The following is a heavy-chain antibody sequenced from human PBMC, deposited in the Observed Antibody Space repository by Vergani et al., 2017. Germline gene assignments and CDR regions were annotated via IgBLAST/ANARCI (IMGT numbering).Heavy chain of an antibody. CDR1: GFTFRSYA. V-gene: IGHV3-23*01. CDR3: AKDARLRYFDAHDY. J-gene: IGHJ4*02. CDR2: ISGSGCRT. Sequence: EVQPLESGGGLVQPGGSLRLSCAASGFTFRSYAMRWVRQAPGKGREWVTAISGSGCRTYYAYSVKGRFTNSRDNSKNTLYLQMNSLRTEDPAVDYCAKDARLRYFDAHDYWGQGTLVTVSS. D-gene: IGHD3-9*01.